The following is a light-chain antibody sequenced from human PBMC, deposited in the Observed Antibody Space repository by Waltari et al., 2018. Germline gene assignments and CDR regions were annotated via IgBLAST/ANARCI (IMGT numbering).Light chain of an antibody. Sequence: QSALTQPASVSGSPGPSITIPCTGTSSDVGGYNYASWYQQHPGKAPKRMIYEVSNRPSGVSNRFSGSKSGNTASLTISGLQAEDEADYYCSSYTSSSRGVFGGGTKLTVL. CDR2: EVS. CDR3: SSYTSSSRGV. CDR1: SSDVGGYNY. V-gene: IGLV2-14*01. J-gene: IGLJ2*01.